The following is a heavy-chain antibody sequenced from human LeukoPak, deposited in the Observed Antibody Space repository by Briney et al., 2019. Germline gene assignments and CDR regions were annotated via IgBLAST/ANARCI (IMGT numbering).Heavy chain of an antibody. CDR2: IYYSGST. D-gene: IGHD3-3*01. V-gene: IGHV4-31*03. J-gene: IGHJ4*02. Sequence: SETLSLTCTVSGGSINSRSYYWGWIRQHPGKGLEWIGYIYYSGSTYYNPSLKSRVTISVDTSKNQFSLKLSSVTAADTAVYYCARGRASFAHYDFWSGYYTCFDYWGQGTLVTVSS. CDR1: GGSINSRSYY. CDR3: ARGRASFAHYDFWSGYYTCFDY.